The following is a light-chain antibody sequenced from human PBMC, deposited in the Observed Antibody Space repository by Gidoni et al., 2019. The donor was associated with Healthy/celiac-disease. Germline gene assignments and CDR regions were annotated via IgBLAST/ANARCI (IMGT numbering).Light chain of an antibody. CDR2: DAS. V-gene: IGKV3-11*01. J-gene: IGKJ3*01. Sequence: ELVLPQSPASLSLSPGERATLSCSASQSVTSYLAWSQQKPGQAPRLLIYDASTRATGIPARFSGSGSGTDFTRTISSLEPEDFAVYYCQQRSNWPSFGPGTKVDIK. CDR1: QSVTSY. CDR3: QQRSNWPS.